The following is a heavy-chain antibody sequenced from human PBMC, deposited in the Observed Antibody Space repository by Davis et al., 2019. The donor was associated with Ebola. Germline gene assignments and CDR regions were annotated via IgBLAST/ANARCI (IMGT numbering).Heavy chain of an antibody. Sequence: PGGSLRLSCAASGFTVSSNYMSWVRQAPGKGLEWVSVIYSGGSTYYADSVKGRFTISRDNSKNTLYLQMNSLRAEDTAVYYCAKDRIVVVPAAIGSDYYYYGMDVWGQGTTVTVSS. CDR3: AKDRIVVVPAAIGSDYYYYGMDV. CDR1: GFTVSSNY. J-gene: IGHJ6*02. CDR2: IYSGGST. D-gene: IGHD2-2*02. V-gene: IGHV3-53*01.